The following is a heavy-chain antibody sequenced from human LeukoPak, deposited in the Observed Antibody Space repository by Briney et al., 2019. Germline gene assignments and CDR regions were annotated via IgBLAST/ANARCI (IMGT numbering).Heavy chain of an antibody. CDR1: GGSVSRGTYY. D-gene: IGHD5-24*01. CDR2: IYTSGDT. J-gene: IGHJ4*02. V-gene: IGHV4-61*02. Sequence: PSETLSLTCTVSGGSVSRGTYYWTWIRQPAGRGLEWIGRIYTSGDTNYNPSLNSRVSISVDTSKNQFSLKLTSVTAADTAVYYCARGERWLPPDYWGQGTLVTVSS. CDR3: ARGERWLPPDY.